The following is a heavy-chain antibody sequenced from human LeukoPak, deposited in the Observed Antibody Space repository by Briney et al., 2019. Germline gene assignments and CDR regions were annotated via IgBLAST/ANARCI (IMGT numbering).Heavy chain of an antibody. J-gene: IGHJ4*02. CDR2: ISWNSGSI. CDR3: ARTGLVRFFDY. Sequence: PGRSLRLSCAASGFTFDDYAMHWVRQAPGKGLEWVSGISWNSGSIGYADSVKGRFTISRDNAKNSLYLQMNSLRAEDTAVYYCARTGLVRFFDYWGQGTLVTVSS. D-gene: IGHD6-19*01. V-gene: IGHV3-9*01. CDR1: GFTFDDYA.